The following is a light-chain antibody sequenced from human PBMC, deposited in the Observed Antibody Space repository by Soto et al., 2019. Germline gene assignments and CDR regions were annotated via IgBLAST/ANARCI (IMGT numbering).Light chain of an antibody. J-gene: IGLJ2*01. CDR2: EGT. CDR3: CSYAGSSTFMV. CDR1: SSDVGSYNR. Sequence: QSALTQPASVSGSPGQSITLSCTGTSSDVGSYNRVSWYHQHPGKAPKLIIYEGTKRPSGVSNRFSGSKSGNTASLTISGLQAEDEGDYHCCSYAGSSTFMVFGGGTKLTVL. V-gene: IGLV2-23*03.